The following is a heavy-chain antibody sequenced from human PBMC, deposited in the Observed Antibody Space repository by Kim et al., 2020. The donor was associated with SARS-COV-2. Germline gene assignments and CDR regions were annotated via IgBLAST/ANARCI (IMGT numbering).Heavy chain of an antibody. CDR1: GFTFSTYA. Sequence: GGSLRLSCAASGFTFSTYAMTWVRQAPGKGLEWVSVISGSGGHTYYADSVKGRVTISRDNSRNTLWLQRNSLRAEDTALYYCEKCVVEIIGYRDYFHNWGQGTRVAVAS. D-gene: IGHD5-12*01. CDR2: ISGSGGHT. V-gene: IGHV3-23*01. J-gene: IGHJ4*02. CDR3: EKCVVEIIGYRDYFHN.